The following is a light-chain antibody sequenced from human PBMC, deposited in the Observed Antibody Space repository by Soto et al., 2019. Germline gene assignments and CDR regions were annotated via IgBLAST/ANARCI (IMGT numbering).Light chain of an antibody. CDR1: SSDVGGYNY. CDR2: EVS. V-gene: IGLV2-14*01. CDR3: RSYTSSRTLA. Sequence: QSALSQPASVSGSPGQSITISCTGTSSDVGGYNYVSWYQQHPGKAPKLMIYEVSNRPSGVSNRFSGSKSGNTASLTISGLKAEDEDDYYCRSYTSSRTLALGTGNK. J-gene: IGLJ1*01.